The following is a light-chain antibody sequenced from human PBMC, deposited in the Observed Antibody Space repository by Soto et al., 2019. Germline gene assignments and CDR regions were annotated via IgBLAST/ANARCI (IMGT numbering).Light chain of an antibody. CDR1: SSNIGTGYD. J-gene: IGLJ2*01. CDR3: QSYDSSLSGVV. CDR2: GNS. V-gene: IGLV1-40*01. Sequence: QPVLTQPPSVSGAPGQRVTFSCTGSSSNIGTGYDVHWYQQRPGTAPKLLIYGNSNRPSGVPDQFSGSKSGTSASLVITGLQAEDEADYYCQSYDSSLSGVVFGGGTKLTVL.